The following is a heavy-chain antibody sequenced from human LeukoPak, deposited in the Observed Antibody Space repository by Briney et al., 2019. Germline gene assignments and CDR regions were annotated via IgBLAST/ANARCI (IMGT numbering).Heavy chain of an antibody. J-gene: IGHJ6*03. CDR3: ARASVVGASSYYMDV. CDR1: GGSFSGYY. V-gene: IGHV4-34*01. D-gene: IGHD1-26*01. Sequence: TASETLSLTCTVYGGSFSGYYWSWIRQPPGKGLEWIGEINHSGSTNYNPSLKSRVTISVDTSKNQSSLKLSSVTAADTAVYYCARASVVGASSYYMDVWGKGTTVTVSS. CDR2: INHSGST.